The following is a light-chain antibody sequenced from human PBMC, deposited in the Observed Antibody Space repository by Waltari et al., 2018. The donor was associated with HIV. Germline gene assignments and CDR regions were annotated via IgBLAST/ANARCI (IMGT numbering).Light chain of an antibody. Sequence: QSALTQPTSASGSPGQSVTISYTGTSSDNGGSVYVSWYQPHPGKAPKSIISEANTRASGVPDRYSGSKFGNTASLTVSGLQAEDEADYYCSSDVPTKNFCVLFGGVTKLTVL. CDR3: SSDVPTKNFCVL. J-gene: IGLJ2*01. CDR2: EAN. CDR1: SSDNGGSVY. V-gene: IGLV2-8*01.